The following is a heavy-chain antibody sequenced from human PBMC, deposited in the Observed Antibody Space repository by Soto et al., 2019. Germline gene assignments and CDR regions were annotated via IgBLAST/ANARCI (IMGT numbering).Heavy chain of an antibody. CDR3: ARGFIAAAGTSVWFDL. V-gene: IGHV4-31*03. D-gene: IGHD6-13*01. CDR2: IYYSGST. Sequence: SETLSLTCTVSGGSISSGGYYWSWIRQHPGKGLVWIGYIYYSGSTYDNPSLKTRVTISVDTSKSQFSLKLSSVTAADTAVYYCARGFIAAAGTSVWFDLWGQGTLVTVSS. CDR1: GGSISSGGYY. J-gene: IGHJ5*02.